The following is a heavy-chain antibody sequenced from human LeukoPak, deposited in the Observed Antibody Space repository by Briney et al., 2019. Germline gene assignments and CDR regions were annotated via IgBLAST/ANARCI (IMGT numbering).Heavy chain of an antibody. Sequence: GGSLRLSCAASGFTLSNYWMSWVRQAPGKGLEWVANIKQDGSETYYVDSVKGRFTISRDNAKNSLSLQMNSLRAEDTAVYYCARQRGSGCLDYWGQGTLVTVSS. V-gene: IGHV3-7*01. J-gene: IGHJ4*02. CDR2: IKQDGSET. CDR3: ARQRGSGCLDY. CDR1: GFTLSNYW. D-gene: IGHD6-19*01.